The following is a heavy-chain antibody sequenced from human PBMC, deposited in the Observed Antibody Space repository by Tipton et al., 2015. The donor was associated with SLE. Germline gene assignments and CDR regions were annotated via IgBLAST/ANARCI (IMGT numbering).Heavy chain of an antibody. CDR1: GFTFSSYA. CDR2: ISSNGGST. V-gene: IGHV3-64*02. D-gene: IGHD6-13*01. J-gene: IGHJ4*02. Sequence: SLRLSCAASGFTFSSYAMHWVRQAPGKGLEYVSAISSNGGSTYYADSVKGRFTISRDNSKNTLYLQMNSLRAEDTAVYYCARERGQQYYCDYWGRETWSATPQ. CDR3: ARERGQQYYCDY.